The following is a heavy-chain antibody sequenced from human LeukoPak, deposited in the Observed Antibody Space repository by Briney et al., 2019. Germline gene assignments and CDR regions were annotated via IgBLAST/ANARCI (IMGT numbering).Heavy chain of an antibody. D-gene: IGHD4-17*01. CDR1: GFTFDDYA. CDR2: ISWNSGSI. J-gene: IGHJ4*02. Sequence: GGSLRLSCAASGFTFDDYAMHWVRQAPGKGLEWVSGISWNSGSIGYADSVKGRFTISRDNAKNSLYLQMNSLRAEDTALYYCAKVAPRVTTRYYFDYWAREPWSPSPQ. V-gene: IGHV3-9*01. CDR3: AKVAPRVTTRYYFDY.